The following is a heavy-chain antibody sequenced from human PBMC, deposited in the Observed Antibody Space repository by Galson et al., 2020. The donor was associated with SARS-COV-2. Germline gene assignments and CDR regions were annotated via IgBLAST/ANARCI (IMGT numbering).Heavy chain of an antibody. J-gene: IGHJ6*02. V-gene: IGHV3-21*01. D-gene: IGHD5-18*01. CDR2: ISTTTRYP. CDR1: AFSSNTNS. Sequence: NSAESLTPSSAPSAFSSNTNSTTWVLLPTPTRLEWVSSISTTTRYPYSVHSVKGRFSISRDNPRNSLYLQMNSLRAEDTGVYYCARDEGIRGYNYGRLYYGMYVWGQGTTVTVSS. CDR3: ARDEGIRGYNYGRLYYGMYV.